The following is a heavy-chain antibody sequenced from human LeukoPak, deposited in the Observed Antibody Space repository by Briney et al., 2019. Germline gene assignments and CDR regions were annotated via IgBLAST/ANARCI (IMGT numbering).Heavy chain of an antibody. Sequence: GDSLRLSCAASGFPFSSYWMSWVRQAPGKGLEWVANIKQDGSQKYYVDSVRGRFTISRDNAENSLYLQMNSLTAEDTAVYYCARLYCSGASCYANLDYWGQGTLVAASA. CDR3: ARLYCSGASCYANLDY. V-gene: IGHV3-7*04. D-gene: IGHD2-15*01. J-gene: IGHJ4*02. CDR1: GFPFSSYW. CDR2: IKQDGSQK.